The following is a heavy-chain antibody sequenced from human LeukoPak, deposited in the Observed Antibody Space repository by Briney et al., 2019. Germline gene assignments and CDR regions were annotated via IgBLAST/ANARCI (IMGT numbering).Heavy chain of an antibody. V-gene: IGHV3-72*01. CDR3: SRVRAYSSGWYGYYFDY. J-gene: IGHJ4*02. CDR1: GSTFSDHF. Sequence: GGSLRLSCAASGSTFSDHFMDWVRQAPGKGLEWVGRSKNKANSYTTEYVASVRGRFIISRDDSKSIAYLQMNSLKTEDTAVYYCSRVRAYSSGWYGYYFDYWGQGTLVTVSS. D-gene: IGHD6-19*01. CDR2: SKNKANSYTT.